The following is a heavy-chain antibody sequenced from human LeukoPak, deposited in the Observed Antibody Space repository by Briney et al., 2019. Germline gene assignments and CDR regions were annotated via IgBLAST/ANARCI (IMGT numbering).Heavy chain of an antibody. CDR2: ISYDGSNK. J-gene: IGHJ6*02. V-gene: IGHV3-30-3*01. CDR3: ARASSSGCSSTSCRYYYYGMDV. Sequence: GGSLRLSCAASGFTFSSYAMHWVRQAPGKGLEWVAVISYDGSNKYYADSVKGRFTTSRDNSKNTLYLQMNSLRSEDTAVYYCARASSSGCSSTSCRYYYYGMDVWGQGTTVTVSS. CDR1: GFTFSSYA. D-gene: IGHD2-2*01.